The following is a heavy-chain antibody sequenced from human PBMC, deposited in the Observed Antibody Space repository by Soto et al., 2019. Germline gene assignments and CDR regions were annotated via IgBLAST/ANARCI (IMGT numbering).Heavy chain of an antibody. D-gene: IGHD6-13*01. CDR1: GFTFSSYA. V-gene: IGHV3-23*01. J-gene: IGHJ4*01. CDR3: NRAGSGWYASIDY. Sequence: GGSLRLSCAASGFTFSSYAIYWVRQAPGKGLEWVSTISNSGDTYYADSVEGRFTISRDNSKDTLYLQMNSLRAEDTAVYYCNRAGSGWYASIDYWGQGTLVTVSS. CDR2: ISNSGDT.